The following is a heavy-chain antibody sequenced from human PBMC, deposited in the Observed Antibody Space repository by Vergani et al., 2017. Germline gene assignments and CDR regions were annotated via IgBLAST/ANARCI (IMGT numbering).Heavy chain of an antibody. J-gene: IGHJ2*01. CDR2: IYSGGST. CDR1: GFSVSSNY. Sequence: EVQLVESGGGLVQPGGSLRLSCAASGFSVSSNYMSWVRQAPGKGLEWVSVIYSGGSTYYADSVKGRFTISRHNSKNTLYLQMNSLRAEDTAVYYCARMVPGVGWYFDLWGRGTLVTVSS. V-gene: IGHV3-53*04. CDR3: ARMVPGVGWYFDL. D-gene: IGHD4/OR15-4a*01.